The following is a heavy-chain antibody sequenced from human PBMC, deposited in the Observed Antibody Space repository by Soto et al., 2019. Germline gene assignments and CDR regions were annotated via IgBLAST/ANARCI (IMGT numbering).Heavy chain of an antibody. CDR3: AREGDSSGWYNWFDP. D-gene: IGHD3-22*01. Sequence: EVQLVESGGGLVQPGGSLRLSCAASGFTFSSYNMNWVRQAPGKGLEWVSYFSSSSGTIYYADSVKGRFTISGDNAKNSLYLQMNSLRAEDTAVYYCAREGDSSGWYNWFDPWGQGNLVSVSS. J-gene: IGHJ5*02. CDR2: FSSSSGTI. CDR1: GFTFSSYN. V-gene: IGHV3-48*01.